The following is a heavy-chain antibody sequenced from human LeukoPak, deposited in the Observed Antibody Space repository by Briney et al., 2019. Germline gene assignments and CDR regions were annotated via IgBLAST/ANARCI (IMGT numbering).Heavy chain of an antibody. Sequence: GRSLRLSCAASGFTFSSYGMHWVRQAPGKGLEWVAVIWYDGSNKYYADSVKGRFTISRDNSKNTLYLQMNSLRAEDTAVYYCASLGRDGYNHFDYWGQGTLVTVSS. CDR1: GFTFSSYG. V-gene: IGHV3-33*08. CDR2: IWYDGSNK. D-gene: IGHD5-24*01. CDR3: ASLGRDGYNHFDY. J-gene: IGHJ4*02.